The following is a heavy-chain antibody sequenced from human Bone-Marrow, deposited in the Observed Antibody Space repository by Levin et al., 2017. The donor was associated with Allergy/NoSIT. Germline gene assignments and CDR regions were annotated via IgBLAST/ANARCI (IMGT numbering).Heavy chain of an antibody. V-gene: IGHV3-23*01. J-gene: IGHJ4*02. D-gene: IGHD3-16*01. CDR2: ISGGGDEK. CDR1: GFTFSTYF. CDR3: AKPWRAGSEIAYQAFDY. Sequence: PGGSLRLSCTASGFTFSTYFISWVRQAPGKGLEWVSVISGGGDEKKYADSVRGRFVISRDNSKSTLYLQMNNLRAEDTAVYYCAKPWRAGSEIAYQAFDYWGQGTLVTVSS.